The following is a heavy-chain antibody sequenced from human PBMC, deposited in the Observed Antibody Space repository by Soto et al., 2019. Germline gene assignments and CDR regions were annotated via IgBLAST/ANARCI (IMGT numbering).Heavy chain of an antibody. CDR2: IWYDGSNK. CDR3: ARGGYGSSSLSAPYGMDV. D-gene: IGHD6-6*01. CDR1: GFTFSSYG. Sequence: GGSLRLSCAASGFTFSSYGMHWVRQAPGKELEWVAVIWYDGSNKYYADSVKGRFTISRDNSKNTLYLQMNSLRAEDTAVYYCARGGYGSSSLSAPYGMDVWGQGTTVTVSS. J-gene: IGHJ6*02. V-gene: IGHV3-33*01.